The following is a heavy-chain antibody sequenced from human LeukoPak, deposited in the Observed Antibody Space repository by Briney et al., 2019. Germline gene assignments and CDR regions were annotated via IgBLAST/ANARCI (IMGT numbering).Heavy chain of an antibody. CDR2: IYHSGST. CDR1: GYSISSGYY. V-gene: IGHV4-38-2*02. J-gene: IGHJ1*01. CDR3: ARRAFYGDRFAEYFQH. Sequence: ASETLSLTCTVSGYSISSGYYWGWIRQPPGKGLEWIGSIYHSGSTYYNPSLKSRVTISVDTSKNQFSLKLSSVTAADTAVYFCARRAFYGDRFAEYFQHWGQGTLVTVSS. D-gene: IGHD4-17*01.